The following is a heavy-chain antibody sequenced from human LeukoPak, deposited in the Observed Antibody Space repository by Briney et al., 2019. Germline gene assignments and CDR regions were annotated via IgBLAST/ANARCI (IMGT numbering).Heavy chain of an antibody. CDR1: GYSITNSY. Sequence: PSETLSLTCTVSGYSITNSYWNWIRQPPGRGLEWIGRISYGGSTNYYPSLKSRGIISRDTSKNHFSLELTSVTAADTAIYYCAKRIIEARENGDSNWLDPWGQGTLVTVSS. CDR3: AKRIIEARENGDSNWLDP. CDR2: ISYGGST. V-gene: IGHV4-59*08. D-gene: IGHD4-17*01. J-gene: IGHJ5*01.